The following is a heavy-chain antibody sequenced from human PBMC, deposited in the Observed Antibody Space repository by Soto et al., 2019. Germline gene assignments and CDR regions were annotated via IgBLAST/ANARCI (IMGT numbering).Heavy chain of an antibody. CDR2: ISYDGSNK. Sequence: GGSLRLSCAASGFTFSSYGMHWVRQAPGKGLEWVAVISYDGSNKYYADSVKGGFTISRDNSNNTLYLQMNSLSAEDTAVYYCAKDIDSSSPRFDYWGQGTLVTVSS. D-gene: IGHD6-6*01. J-gene: IGHJ4*02. CDR1: GFTFSSYG. V-gene: IGHV3-30*18. CDR3: AKDIDSSSPRFDY.